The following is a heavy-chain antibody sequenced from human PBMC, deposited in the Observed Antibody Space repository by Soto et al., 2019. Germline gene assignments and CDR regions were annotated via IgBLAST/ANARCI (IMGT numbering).Heavy chain of an antibody. CDR2: VSPYNGDT. J-gene: IGHJ6*02. V-gene: IGHV1-18*04. D-gene: IGHD1-26*01. CDR3: AREVGHMDV. CDR1: GYTFTTYV. Sequence: GASEVSCNAAGYTFTTYVINWVRQAPGQGLEWMGWVSPYNGDTNYAQRVQGRVTMTTDTSTKTAYMELRSLRSDDTAVYYCAREVGHMDVWGQGTTVTSP.